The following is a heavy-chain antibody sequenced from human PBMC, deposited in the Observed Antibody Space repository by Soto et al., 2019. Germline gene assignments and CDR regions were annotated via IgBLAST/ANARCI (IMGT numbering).Heavy chain of an antibody. D-gene: IGHD3-22*01. CDR1: GYSFTTYG. Sequence: VQLVQSGGEVKKPGASVKVSCQASGYSFTTYGINWVRQAPGQGLEWMGWISTHNGKTNYAQKFQGRLTMTTDTSTSTAYVDLRSLRSDDTAVYYCMRVSDWGYGGSDYYLEDDFWGQGTPVTVSA. CDR3: MRVSDWGYGGSDYYLEDDF. J-gene: IGHJ4*02. V-gene: IGHV1-18*01. CDR2: ISTHNGKT.